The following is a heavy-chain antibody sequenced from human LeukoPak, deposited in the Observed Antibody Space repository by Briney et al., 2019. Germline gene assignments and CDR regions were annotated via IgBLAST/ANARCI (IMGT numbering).Heavy chain of an antibody. Sequence: GGSLRLSCAASGFTLSSYWMHWVRQAPGKGLVWVSRINSDGSSTSYADSVKGRFTISRDNAKNTLYLQMNSLRAEDTAVYYCAREVSSSWFDYWGQGTLVTVSS. D-gene: IGHD6-13*01. J-gene: IGHJ4*02. V-gene: IGHV3-74*01. CDR1: GFTLSSYW. CDR2: INSDGSST. CDR3: AREVSSSWFDY.